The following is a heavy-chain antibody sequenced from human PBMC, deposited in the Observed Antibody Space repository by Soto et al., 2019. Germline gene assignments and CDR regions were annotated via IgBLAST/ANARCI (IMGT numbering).Heavy chain of an antibody. Sequence: PGGSLRLSCAASGFTFSSYAMSWVRQAPGKGLEWVSAISGSGGSTYYADSVKGRFTISRDNSKNTLYLQMNSLRAEDTAVYYCAKAIAAAVYYGMDVWGQGTTVTVSS. D-gene: IGHD6-25*01. J-gene: IGHJ6*02. CDR3: AKAIAAAVYYGMDV. CDR1: GFTFSSYA. V-gene: IGHV3-23*01. CDR2: ISGSGGST.